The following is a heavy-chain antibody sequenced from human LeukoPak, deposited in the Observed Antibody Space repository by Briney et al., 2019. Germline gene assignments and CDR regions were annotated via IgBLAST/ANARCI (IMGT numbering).Heavy chain of an antibody. CDR3: AKAPEYYYDSSGYDDY. Sequence: GSLRLSCAASGFTFSSYWMSWVRQAPGKGLEWVSAISGSGGSTYYADSVKGRFTISRDNSKNTLYLQMNSLRAEDTAVYYCAKAPEYYYDSSGYDDYWGQGTLVTVSS. J-gene: IGHJ4*02. CDR2: ISGSGGST. CDR1: GFTFSSYW. V-gene: IGHV3-23*01. D-gene: IGHD3-22*01.